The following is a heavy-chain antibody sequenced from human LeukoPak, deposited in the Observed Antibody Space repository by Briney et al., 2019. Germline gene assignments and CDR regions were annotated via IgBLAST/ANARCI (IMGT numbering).Heavy chain of an antibody. V-gene: IGHV4-30-2*01. Sequence: KSSQTLSLTCAVSGGSISSGGYSWSWIRQPPGKGLEWIGYIYHSGSTYYNPPLKSRVTISVDRSKNQFSLKLSSVTAADTAVYYCARGPSYDYGDYVRVSRLDYWGQGTLVTVSS. D-gene: IGHD4-17*01. CDR2: IYHSGST. CDR3: ARGPSYDYGDYVRVSRLDY. CDR1: GGSISSGGYS. J-gene: IGHJ4*02.